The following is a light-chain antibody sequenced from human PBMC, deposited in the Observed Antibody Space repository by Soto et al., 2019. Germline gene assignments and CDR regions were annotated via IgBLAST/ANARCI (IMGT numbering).Light chain of an antibody. CDR3: CSYAGSGTWV. CDR1: NNDVGSYNL. Sequence: QSALTQPASMSGSPGQSITISCTGTNNDVGSYNLVSWYQQHPGKAPKLMIYEGNKRPSGISNRFSGSKSGSTASLTISGLQAEDEGDYYCCSYAGSGTWVFGGGTKLNVL. V-gene: IGLV2-23*01. CDR2: EGN. J-gene: IGLJ3*02.